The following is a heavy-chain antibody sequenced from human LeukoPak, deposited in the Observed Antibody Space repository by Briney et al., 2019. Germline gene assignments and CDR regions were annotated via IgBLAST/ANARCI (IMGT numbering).Heavy chain of an antibody. CDR2: IGYDGSKK. Sequence: EGSLRLACAASGFTFRSHGMHWVRQAPGKGLEWVTFIGYDGSKKYFADSVKGRFTISRDNSKNTLYLEMNSLRVEDTAVYYCSCDGAYGSGSSPPYYYYMDVWGKGTTVTVSS. CDR3: SCDGAYGSGSSPPYYYYMDV. J-gene: IGHJ6*03. D-gene: IGHD3-10*01. V-gene: IGHV3-30*02. CDR1: GFTFRSHG.